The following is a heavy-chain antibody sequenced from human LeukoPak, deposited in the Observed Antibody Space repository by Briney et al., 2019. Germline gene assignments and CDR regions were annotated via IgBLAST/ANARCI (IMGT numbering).Heavy chain of an antibody. CDR2: IIPIFGTA. CDR1: GGTFSSYA. CDR3: ERVPYLCGGSCSTFDP. D-gene: IGHD2-15*01. J-gene: IGHJ5*02. V-gene: IGHV1-69*05. Sequence: SVKVSCKASGGTFSSYAISWVRQAPGQGLEWMGGIIPIFGTANYAQKFQGRVTITTDESTSTAYMELSSLSFEDTAVYYCERVPYLCGGSCSTFDPWGQGTLVTVSS.